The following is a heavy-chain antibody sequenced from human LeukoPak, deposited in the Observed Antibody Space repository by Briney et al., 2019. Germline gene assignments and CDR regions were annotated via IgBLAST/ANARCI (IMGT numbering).Heavy chain of an antibody. CDR1: GGSISSGDYY. D-gene: IGHD3-16*01. CDR3: ARAAWGSSPLDY. J-gene: IGHJ4*02. Sequence: KPSETLSLTCTVSGGSISSGDYYWSWIRQPPGKGLEWIGYIYYSGSTYYNPSLKSRVTISVDTSKNQFSLKLSSVTAADTAVYYCARAAWGSSPLDYWGQGTLVTVSS. CDR2: IYYSGST. V-gene: IGHV4-30-4*01.